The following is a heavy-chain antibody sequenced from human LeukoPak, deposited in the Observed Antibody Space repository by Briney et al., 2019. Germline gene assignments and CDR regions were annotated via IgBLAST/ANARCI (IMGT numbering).Heavy chain of an antibody. CDR3: ARGCSVGSCYDY. V-gene: IGHV3-53*01. CDR1: AFTVSSNY. D-gene: IGHD2-15*01. Sequence: LRLACAAYAFTVSSNYISSVRQAPGEGREWVSVIYIGVRAYKAASVKGRFTISRDTSKTPLYLQMNSLRAEDTAVHYCARGCSVGSCYDYWGQGTLVTASS. J-gene: IGHJ4*02. CDR2: IYIGVRA.